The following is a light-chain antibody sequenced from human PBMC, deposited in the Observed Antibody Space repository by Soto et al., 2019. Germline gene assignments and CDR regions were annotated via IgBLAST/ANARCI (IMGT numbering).Light chain of an antibody. CDR2: DAS. CDR1: QSISKW. CDR3: LQYTLYLET. J-gene: IGKJ1*01. V-gene: IGKV1-5*01. Sequence: DIKMTQSPSTLSASVGDRVIITCRASQSISKWLAWYQQKQGKAPNLLIYDASSLQSVVTARFRGMGSWTEFTLTISDLKHDDLSTDDCLQYTLYLETFSPVTKV.